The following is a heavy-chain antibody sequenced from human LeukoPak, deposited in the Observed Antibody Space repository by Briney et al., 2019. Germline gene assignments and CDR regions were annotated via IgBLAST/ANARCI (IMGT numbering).Heavy chain of an antibody. Sequence: GSSVKVSCKASGGTFSRYAISWVRQAPGQGLEWMGRIIPIFGIANYAQKSQGRVTITADKSTSTAYMELSSLRSEDTAVYYCARSRRDKGVLGAVVPAAPFDPWGQGTLVTVSS. CDR2: IIPIFGIA. CDR3: ARSRRDKGVLGAVVPAAPFDP. D-gene: IGHD2-2*01. V-gene: IGHV1-69*04. CDR1: GGTFSRYA. J-gene: IGHJ5*02.